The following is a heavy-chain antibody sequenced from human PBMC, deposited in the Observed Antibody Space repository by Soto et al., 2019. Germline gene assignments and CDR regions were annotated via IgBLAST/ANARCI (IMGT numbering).Heavy chain of an antibody. CDR2: IYYSGST. Sequence: SETLSLTCAVSGGYISSGGYYWSWIRQHPGKGLEWIGYIYYSGSTYYNPSLKSRVTISVDTSKNQFSLKLSSVTAADTAVYYCARDSTLGELDYWGQGTLVTVSS. J-gene: IGHJ4*02. D-gene: IGHD2-21*01. CDR1: GGYISSGGYY. V-gene: IGHV4-31*11. CDR3: ARDSTLGELDY.